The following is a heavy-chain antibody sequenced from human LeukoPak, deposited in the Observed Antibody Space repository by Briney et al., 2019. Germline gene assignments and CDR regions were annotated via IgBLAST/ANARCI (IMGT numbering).Heavy chain of an antibody. Sequence: ASVKVSCKASGYTFTGYYMHWVRQAPGQGLEWMGWINPNSGGTNYAQKFQGRVTMTRDTSISTAYMELSRLRSDDTAVYYCARVPAWSGLPSYMDVWGKGTTVTVSS. D-gene: IGHD3-3*01. CDR1: GYTFTGYY. CDR3: ARVPAWSGLPSYMDV. V-gene: IGHV1-2*02. CDR2: INPNSGGT. J-gene: IGHJ6*03.